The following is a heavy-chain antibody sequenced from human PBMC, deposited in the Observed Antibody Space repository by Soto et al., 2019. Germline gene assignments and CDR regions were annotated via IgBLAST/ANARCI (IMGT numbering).Heavy chain of an antibody. V-gene: IGHV6-1*01. CDR1: GDSVSSNIAA. J-gene: IGHJ4*02. CDR2: TYYRSKWFN. Sequence: SQTLSLTCAISGDSVSSNIAAWSWIRQSPSRGLEWLGRTYYRSKWFNEYAVSVKSRITINPDTSKNQFSLQLTSVTPEDTAVYYCARIAAAVAPSWGQGTLVTVSS. CDR3: ARIAAAVAPS. D-gene: IGHD6-25*01.